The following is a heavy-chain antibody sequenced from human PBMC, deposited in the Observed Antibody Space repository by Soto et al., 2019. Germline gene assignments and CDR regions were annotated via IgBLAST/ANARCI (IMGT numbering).Heavy chain of an antibody. Sequence: QVQLQESGPGLVKPSGTLSLTCVVTGDSISNNNWWSWVRQPPGKGLEWVGEIHHSGNTNYNPSPKSRVTLSLDKAKTELFLKVSSVTAADTAVYYCARAGRAVDFDYWGQGALVTVSS. D-gene: IGHD6-19*01. CDR3: ARAGRAVDFDY. V-gene: IGHV4-4*02. CDR2: IHHSGNT. J-gene: IGHJ4*02. CDR1: GDSISNNNW.